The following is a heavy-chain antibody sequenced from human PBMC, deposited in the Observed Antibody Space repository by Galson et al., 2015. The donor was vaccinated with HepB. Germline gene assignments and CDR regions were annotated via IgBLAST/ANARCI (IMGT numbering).Heavy chain of an antibody. J-gene: IGHJ3*02. CDR1: GFTFSSYA. V-gene: IGHV3-30*04. CDR3: ARDWDYGDSGLNDAFDI. D-gene: IGHD4-17*01. CDR2: ISYDGSNK. Sequence: SLRLSCAASGFTFSSYAMYWVRQAPGKGLEWVAVISYDGSNKYYADSVKGRFTISRDNSKNTLYLQMNSLRAEDTAVYYCARDWDYGDSGLNDAFDIWGQGTMVTVSS.